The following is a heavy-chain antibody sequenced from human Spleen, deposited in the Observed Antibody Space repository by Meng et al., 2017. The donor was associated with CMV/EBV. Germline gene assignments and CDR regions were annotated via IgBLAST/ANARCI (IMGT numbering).Heavy chain of an antibody. J-gene: IGHJ4*02. V-gene: IGHV1-69*05. Sequence: SVKVSCKASGGTFSSSSLMWVRQAPGQGLEWMGGITPAFETADYAQKFRDRVTITTDDSATTAYMDMSSLGSEDPAVYFCARGSRITVGGVIIWPLEDWGQGTLVTVSS. CDR1: GGTFSSSS. D-gene: IGHD3-16*02. CDR2: ITPAFETA. CDR3: ARGSRITVGGVIIWPLED.